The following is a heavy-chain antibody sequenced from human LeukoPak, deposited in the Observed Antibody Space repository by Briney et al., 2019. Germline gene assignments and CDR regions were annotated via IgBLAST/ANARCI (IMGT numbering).Heavy chain of an antibody. V-gene: IGHV3-30*02. CDR2: IRYDGSNK. Sequence: GGSLRLSCAASGFTFSSYGMHWVRQAPGKGLEWVAFIRYDGSNKYYADSVKGRFTISRDNSKNTLYLQMNSLRAEDTAVYYCAKVRYSSSWTFDYWGQGTLVTVSS. CDR3: AKVRYSSSWTFDY. J-gene: IGHJ4*02. CDR1: GFTFSSYG. D-gene: IGHD6-13*01.